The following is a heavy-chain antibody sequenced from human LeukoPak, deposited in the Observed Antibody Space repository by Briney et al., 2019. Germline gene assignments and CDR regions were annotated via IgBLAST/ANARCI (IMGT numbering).Heavy chain of an antibody. CDR2: IYYSGST. D-gene: IGHD3-10*01. J-gene: IGHJ4*02. V-gene: IGHV4-39*01. CDR3: ARPFSPPGSGSFIVAY. CDR1: GGSISSSSYY. Sequence: SETLSLTCTVSGGSISSSSYYWGWIRQPPGKGLEWIGSIYYSGSTYYNPSPKSRVTISVDTSKNQFSLKLSSVTAADTAVYYCARPFSPPGSGSFIVAYWGQGTLVTVSS.